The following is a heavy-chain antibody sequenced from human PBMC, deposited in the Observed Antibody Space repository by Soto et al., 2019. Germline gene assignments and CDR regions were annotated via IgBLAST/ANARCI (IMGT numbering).Heavy chain of an antibody. CDR3: ARGVAWA. D-gene: IGHD7-27*01. V-gene: IGHV3-30-3*01. Sequence: QVQLVESGGGVVQPGRSLRLSCAASGFTFSSYAMHWVRQAPGKGLEWVAVISYDGSNKYYADSVKGRFTISRDNSKNTLYLQMNSLRAEDTAVYYCARGVAWAWGQGPLVTVSS. CDR1: GFTFSSYA. J-gene: IGHJ5*02. CDR2: ISYDGSNK.